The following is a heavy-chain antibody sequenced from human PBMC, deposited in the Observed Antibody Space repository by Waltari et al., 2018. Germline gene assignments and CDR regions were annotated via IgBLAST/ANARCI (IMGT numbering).Heavy chain of an antibody. CDR3: AREPPGLGSSSLDY. Sequence: QVQLVQSGAEVKKPGASVKVSCKASGYTFTSFGISWVRQAPGQRHEWMGWISAYNVNTNYAQKLQGRVTMTTDTSTSTAYMELRSLRSDDTAVYYCAREPPGLGSSSLDYWGQGTLVTVSS. J-gene: IGHJ4*02. V-gene: IGHV1-18*01. CDR1: GYTFTSFG. D-gene: IGHD6-13*01. CDR2: ISAYNVNT.